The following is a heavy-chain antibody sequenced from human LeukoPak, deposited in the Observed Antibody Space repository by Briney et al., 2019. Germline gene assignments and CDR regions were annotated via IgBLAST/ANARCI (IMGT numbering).Heavy chain of an antibody. J-gene: IGHJ6*04. CDR1: GGSISSSSYY. V-gene: IGHV4-39*01. D-gene: IGHD3-22*01. CDR3: AGILLQIPELGMDV. CDR2: IYYSGST. Sequence: SETLSLTCTVSGGSISSSSYYWGWIRQPPGKGLEWIGSIYYSGSTYYNPSLKSRVTISVDTSRNQFSLKLSSVTAADTAVYYCAGILLQIPELGMDVWGKGTTVTISS.